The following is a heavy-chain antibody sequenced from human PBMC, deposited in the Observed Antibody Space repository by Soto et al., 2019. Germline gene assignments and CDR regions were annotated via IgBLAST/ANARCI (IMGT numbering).Heavy chain of an antibody. J-gene: IGHJ5*02. V-gene: IGHV3-21*01. CDR2: ISSSSSYI. CDR1: GFTFSSYG. Sequence: GGSLRLSCAASGFTFSSYGMHRVRQAPGKGLEWVSSISSSSSYIYYADSVKGRFTISRDNAKNSLYLQMNSLRAEDTAVYYCARVLWFDPWGQGTLVTVSS. CDR3: ARVLWFDP.